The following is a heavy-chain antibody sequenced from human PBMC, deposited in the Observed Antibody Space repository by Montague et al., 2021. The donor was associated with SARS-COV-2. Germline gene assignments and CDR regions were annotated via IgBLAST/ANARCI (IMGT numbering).Heavy chain of an antibody. J-gene: IGHJ4*02. CDR3: AQGIGDSRSFLEF. CDR1: GFKFDDYT. CDR2: ISWDGTTT. Sequence: SLRLSCAASGFKFDDYTMHWVRQVPGKGLQWVSLISWDGTTTHYAESVEGRFTISRDNSISSLYLQMSSLRNDDTGLYYCAQGIGDSRSFLEFWGQGTLLTGSS. D-gene: IGHD6-13*01. V-gene: IGHV3-43*01.